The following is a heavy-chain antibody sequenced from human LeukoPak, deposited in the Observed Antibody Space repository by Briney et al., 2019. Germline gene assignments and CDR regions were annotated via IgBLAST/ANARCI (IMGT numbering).Heavy chain of an antibody. D-gene: IGHD5-18*01. CDR1: GYSNSSGYY. J-gene: IGHJ4*02. CDR3: ARAAHRKDTAMDYFDY. V-gene: IGHV4-38-2*01. Sequence: RTSETLSHTCAVSGYSNSSGYYWGWIRQPPGKGLGWIGSIYHSGSTYYDPSLKSRVTISVDTSKNQFSLKLSSVTAADTAVYYCARAAHRKDTAMDYFDYWGQGTLVTVSS. CDR2: IYHSGST.